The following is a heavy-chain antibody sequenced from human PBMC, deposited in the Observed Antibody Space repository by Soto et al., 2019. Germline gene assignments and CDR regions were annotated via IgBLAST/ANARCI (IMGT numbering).Heavy chain of an antibody. J-gene: IGHJ4*02. CDR2: IYYSGST. CDR3: ARGGGSPQHFDS. V-gene: IGHV4-31*03. D-gene: IGHD1-26*01. Sequence: QVQLQESGPGLVKPSQTLSLTFTVSGGSISSGGYYWSWIRQHPGKGLEWIGYIYYSGSTYYNPPLNSRVTIPVDTSQNQFSLKRSSVTAADTAGYSCARGGGSPQHFDSWGQGTLVTVSS. CDR1: GGSISSGGYY.